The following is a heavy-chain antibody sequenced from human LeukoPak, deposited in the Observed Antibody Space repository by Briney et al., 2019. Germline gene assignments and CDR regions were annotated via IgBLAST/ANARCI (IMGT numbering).Heavy chain of an antibody. J-gene: IGHJ4*02. CDR1: GGSFSHYY. CDR2: IHPSGST. Sequence: PSETLSLTCAIYGGSFSHYYWSWIRQPPGKGLEWVGEIHPSGSTSFNPSLESRVSISKDTSKNQFSLILTSVTAADTAAYYCSRGSDESKTGDYWGQGTLVTVSS. D-gene: IGHD6-25*01. CDR3: SRGSDESKTGDY. V-gene: IGHV4-34*01.